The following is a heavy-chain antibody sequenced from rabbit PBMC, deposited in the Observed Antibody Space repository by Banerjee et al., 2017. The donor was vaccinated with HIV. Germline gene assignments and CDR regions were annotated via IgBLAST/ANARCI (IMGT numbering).Heavy chain of an antibody. CDR2: IYVYGSSGST. CDR1: GFDFTSAY. Sequence: QSLEESGGDLVKPGASLTLTCTASGFDFTSAYMCWVRQAPGKGLEWIGCIYVYGSSGSTYYASWAKGRFTITKTSSTTVTLQMTSLTAADTATYFCARGYYIYHDGGNAYDRVNLWGQGTLVTVS. V-gene: IGHV1S40*01. J-gene: IGHJ4*01. CDR3: ARGYYIYHDGGNAYDRVNL. D-gene: IGHD6-1*01.